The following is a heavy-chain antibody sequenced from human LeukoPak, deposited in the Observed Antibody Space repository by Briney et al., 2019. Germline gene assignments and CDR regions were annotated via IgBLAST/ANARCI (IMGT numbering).Heavy chain of an antibody. CDR3: AREECSTSCYYDD. V-gene: IGHV3-23*01. J-gene: IGHJ4*02. CDR2: ISGSGGST. D-gene: IGHD2-2*01. CDR1: GFTFSSYA. Sequence: GGSLRLSCAASGFTFSSYAMSWVRQAPGKGLEWVSAISGSGGSTYYADSVKGRFTISRDNAKNSLYLQMNSLRAEDTAVYYCAREECSTSCYYDDWGQGTLVTVSS.